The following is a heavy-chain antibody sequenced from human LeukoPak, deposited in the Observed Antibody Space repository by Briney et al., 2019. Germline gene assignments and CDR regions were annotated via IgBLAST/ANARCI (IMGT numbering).Heavy chain of an antibody. CDR2: IYHRGNT. D-gene: IGHD3-22*01. V-gene: IGHV4-38-2*02. CDR3: ARGPYYYDSSGYYPVAFDI. CDR1: GHSITTTYY. J-gene: IGHJ3*02. Sequence: SETLSLTCSVSGHSITTTYYWGWIRQPPGQRLEWIGTIYHRGNTYYNPSFSSRGTMSVDTSKNQFSLSLSSVTAADTAVYYCARGPYYYDSSGYYPVAFDIWGQGTMVTVSS.